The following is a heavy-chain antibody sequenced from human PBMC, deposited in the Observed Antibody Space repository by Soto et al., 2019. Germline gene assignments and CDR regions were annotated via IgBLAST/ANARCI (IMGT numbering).Heavy chain of an antibody. D-gene: IGHD1-20*01. V-gene: IGHV3-7*01. J-gene: IGHJ6*02. Sequence: EVQLVEAAGGLVQPGGSLRLSCAASEFTFDKYYMTWVRQAPGKGPEWVANIKPDGSEQYYVDSVKGRFTISRDNANNSLYLQMNSLRAEDTAVYFCARGNWNYYYGFDVWGQGTTVTVSS. CDR2: IKPDGSEQ. CDR1: EFTFDKYY. CDR3: ARGNWNYYYGFDV.